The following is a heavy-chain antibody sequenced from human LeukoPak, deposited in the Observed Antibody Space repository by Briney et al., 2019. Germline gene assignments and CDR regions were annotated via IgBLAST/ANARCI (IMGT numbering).Heavy chain of an antibody. Sequence: PGASLRLSCAASGFTFSSYAMSWVRQAPGKGLEWVSAISGSGGSTYCADSVKGRFTISRDNSKNTLYLQMNSLRAEDTAVYYCAKEPYYYDSSGYPSFFDYWGQGTLVTVSS. V-gene: IGHV3-23*01. CDR3: AKEPYYYDSSGYPSFFDY. CDR1: GFTFSSYA. CDR2: ISGSGGST. J-gene: IGHJ4*02. D-gene: IGHD3-22*01.